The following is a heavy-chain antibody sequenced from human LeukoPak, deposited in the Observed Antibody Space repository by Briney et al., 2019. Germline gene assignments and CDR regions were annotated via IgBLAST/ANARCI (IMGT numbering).Heavy chain of an antibody. CDR2: ISYDGSNK. D-gene: IGHD6-19*01. J-gene: IGHJ6*03. CDR1: GFTFSTSD. Sequence: GGSLRLSCAASGFTFSTSDMHWVRQAPGKGLQWVAFISYDGSNKHYADSVQGRCTISRDNSKNTLYLQLNSLRADDTAVYYCARVRSAVAGTSSYYYYYYMDVWGKGTTVTISS. V-gene: IGHV3-30*19. CDR3: ARVRSAVAGTSSYYYYYYMDV.